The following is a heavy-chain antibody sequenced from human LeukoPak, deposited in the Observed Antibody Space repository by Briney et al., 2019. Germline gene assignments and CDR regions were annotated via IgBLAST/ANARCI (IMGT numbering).Heavy chain of an antibody. CDR1: GFTFSNYA. CDR3: AKGLRLGELSSGFDY. Sequence: PGGSLRLSCGASGFTFSNYAMNWVRQAPGKGLEWVSGISNSGGSAYYADSVKGRFTISRDNSRSTLYLQMNSLRAEDTAVYYCAKGLRLGELSSGFDYWGQGTLVTVS. J-gene: IGHJ4*02. CDR2: ISNSGGSA. V-gene: IGHV3-23*01. D-gene: IGHD3-16*02.